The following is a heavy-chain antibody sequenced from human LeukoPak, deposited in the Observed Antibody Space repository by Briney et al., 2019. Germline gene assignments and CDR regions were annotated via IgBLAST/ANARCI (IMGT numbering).Heavy chain of an antibody. Sequence: ASQTLSLTCTVSGGSISSGGHYWSWIRQHPGQGLEWIGYIYNSGTTYYNPSLRSRVTISMDTSKNEFSLKLSSVSAADTAVYYCARLDSGNYYGFDYWGQGTLVTVSS. V-gene: IGHV4-31*03. J-gene: IGHJ4*02. CDR1: GGSISSGGHY. D-gene: IGHD1-26*01. CDR2: IYNSGTT. CDR3: ARLDSGNYYGFDY.